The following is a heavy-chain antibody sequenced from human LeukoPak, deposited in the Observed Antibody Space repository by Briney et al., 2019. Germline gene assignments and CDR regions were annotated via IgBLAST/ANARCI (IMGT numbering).Heavy chain of an antibody. J-gene: IGHJ3*02. V-gene: IGHV4-39*01. CDR2: IYYSGST. CDR3: ARQRAPLVVGAQGAFDI. D-gene: IGHD1-26*01. Sequence: WVRQAPGKGLEWIGSIYYSGSTYYNPSLKSRVTISVDTSKNQFSLKLSSVTAADTAVYYCARQRAPLVVGAQGAFDIWGQGTMVTVSS.